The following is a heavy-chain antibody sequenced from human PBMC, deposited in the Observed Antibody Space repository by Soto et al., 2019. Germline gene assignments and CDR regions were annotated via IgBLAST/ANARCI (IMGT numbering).Heavy chain of an antibody. CDR1: GFSLSTKGMC. CDR3: ARMTTLTGLDY. D-gene: IGHD4-4*01. J-gene: IGHJ4*02. CDR2: IDWDDDK. V-gene: IGHV2-70*01. Sequence: SGPKLGNPTQTLTLTCTFSGFSLSTKGMCMSWFRQPPGKALEWLALIDWDDDKYYSTSLKTRLTISRDTSKNQVVLTMTNMDPVDTATYYCARMTTLTGLDYWGQGTLVTVSS.